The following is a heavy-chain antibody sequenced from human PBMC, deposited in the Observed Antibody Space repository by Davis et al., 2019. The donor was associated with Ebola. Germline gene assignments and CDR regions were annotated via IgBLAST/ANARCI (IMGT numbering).Heavy chain of an antibody. V-gene: IGHV4-59*01. Sequence: PSETLSLTCTVSGGSISSYYWSWIRQPPGKGLEWIGYIYYSGSTNYNPSLKSRVTISVDTSKNQFSLKLSSVTAADTAVYYCARQEVDGYNQYYFDYWGQGTLVTVSS. CDR3: ARQEVDGYNQYYFDY. D-gene: IGHD5-24*01. CDR2: IYYSGST. J-gene: IGHJ4*02. CDR1: GGSISSYY.